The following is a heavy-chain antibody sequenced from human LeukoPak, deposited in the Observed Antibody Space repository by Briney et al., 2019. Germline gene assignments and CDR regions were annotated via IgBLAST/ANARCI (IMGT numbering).Heavy chain of an antibody. V-gene: IGHV1-46*01. CDR2: INPSGGST. CDR1: GYTFTSYY. CDR3: ARAAPLPGSGSYFDY. D-gene: IGHD3-10*01. Sequence: PVASVKVSCKASGYTFTSYYMHWVRQAPGQGLEWMGIINPSGGSTSYAQKFQGRVTMTRDTSTSTVYMELSSLRSEDTAVYYCARAAPLPGSGSYFDYWGQGTLVTVSS. J-gene: IGHJ4*02.